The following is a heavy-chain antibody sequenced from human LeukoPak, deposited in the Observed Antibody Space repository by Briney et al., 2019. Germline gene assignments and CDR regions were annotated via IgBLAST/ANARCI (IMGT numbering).Heavy chain of an antibody. J-gene: IGHJ4*02. CDR1: GYTFTSYD. V-gene: IGHV1-8*01. CDR2: MNPNSGNT. CDR3: ARNTAVAGTGFDY. Sequence: ASVKVSCKASGYTFTSYDINWVRQATGQELEWMGWMNPNSGNTGYAQKFQGRVTMTRNTSISTAYMELSSLRSEDTAVYYCARNTAVAGTGFDYWGQGTLVTVSS. D-gene: IGHD6-19*01.